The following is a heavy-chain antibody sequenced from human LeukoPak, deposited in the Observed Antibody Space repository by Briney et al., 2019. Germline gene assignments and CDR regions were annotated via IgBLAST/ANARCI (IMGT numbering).Heavy chain of an antibody. J-gene: IGHJ4*02. CDR1: GGAFSSYA. CDR3: ARDNYDTFPWYFDY. V-gene: IGHV1-69*13. Sequence: SVKVSCKASGGAFSSYAISWVRQAPGQGLEWMGGIIPIFGTANYAQKFQGRVTITADESTSTAYMELSSLRSEDTAVYYCARDNYDTFPWYFDYWGQGTLVTVSS. D-gene: IGHD3-22*01. CDR2: IIPIFGTA.